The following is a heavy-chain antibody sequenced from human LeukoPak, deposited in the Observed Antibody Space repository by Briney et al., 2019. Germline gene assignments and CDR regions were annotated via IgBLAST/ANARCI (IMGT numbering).Heavy chain of an antibody. V-gene: IGHV1-2*02. CDR2: MNPNRGDT. D-gene: IGHD2-15*01. CDR3: GRRRIDCSDTGCYVDY. J-gene: IGHJ4*02. Sequence: ASVKVSCKASGYTFTGYYIHWMRQAPGQGLEWMGWMNPNRGDTSYAQKFQGRVTMTRDTPINTAYMELSGLTSDDTAVYYCGRRRIDCSDTGCYVDYWGQGTLVTVSS. CDR1: GYTFTGYY.